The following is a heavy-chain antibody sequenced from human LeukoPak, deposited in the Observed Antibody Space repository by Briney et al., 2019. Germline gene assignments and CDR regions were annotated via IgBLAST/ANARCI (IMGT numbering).Heavy chain of an antibody. CDR2: ISGSGGST. D-gene: IGHD2/OR15-2a*01. CDR1: GFTFSTYP. J-gene: IGHJ4*02. CDR3: AKERPQTTSFDY. V-gene: IGHV3-23*01. Sequence: GESLKISCAASGFTFSTYPMNWVRQAPGKGLEWVSTISGSGGSTYYADSVKGRFTISRDNSKNTLYLQMNSLRAEDTAIYYCAKERPQTTSFDYWGQGTLVTVSS.